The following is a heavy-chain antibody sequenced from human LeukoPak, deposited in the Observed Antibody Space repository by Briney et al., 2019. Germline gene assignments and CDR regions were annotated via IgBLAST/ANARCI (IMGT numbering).Heavy chain of an antibody. D-gene: IGHD3-16*01. J-gene: IGHJ6*03. CDR1: GFTFSDYY. V-gene: IGHV3-11*04. Sequence: GGSLRLSCAASGFTFSDYYMSWIRQAPGEGLEWVSYISSSGSTIYYADSVKGRFTISRDNAKNSLYLQMNSLRAEDTAVYYCAREVLSWGPYYYYMDVWGKGTTVTVSS. CDR3: AREVLSWGPYYYYMDV. CDR2: ISSSGSTI.